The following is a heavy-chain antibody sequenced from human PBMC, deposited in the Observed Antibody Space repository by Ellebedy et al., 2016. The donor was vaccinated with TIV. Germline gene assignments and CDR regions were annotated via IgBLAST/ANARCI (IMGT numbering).Heavy chain of an antibody. CDR1: GGSISSGGYY. CDR2: IYYSGST. Sequence: SETLSLTXTVSGGSISSGGYYWSWIRQPPGKGLEWIGYIYYSGSTNYNPSLKSRVTISEDTSKNQFSLKLSSVTAADTAVYYCAAWLGTRNFDYWGQGTLVTVSS. D-gene: IGHD6-19*01. CDR3: AAWLGTRNFDY. J-gene: IGHJ4*02. V-gene: IGHV4-61*08.